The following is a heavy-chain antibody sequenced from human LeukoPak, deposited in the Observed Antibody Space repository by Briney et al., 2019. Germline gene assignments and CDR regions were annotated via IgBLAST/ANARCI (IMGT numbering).Heavy chain of an antibody. CDR2: IWYDGSNK. Sequence: GGSLRLSCAASGFTFSSYGMHWVRQAPGKGLEWVAVIWYDGSNKYYADSVKGRFTISRDNSKNTLYLQMNSLRAEDTAVYYCARGLGKYCSGGSCYPPANYWGQGTLVTVSS. D-gene: IGHD2-15*01. V-gene: IGHV3-33*01. CDR1: GFTFSSYG. CDR3: ARGLGKYCSGGSCYPPANY. J-gene: IGHJ4*02.